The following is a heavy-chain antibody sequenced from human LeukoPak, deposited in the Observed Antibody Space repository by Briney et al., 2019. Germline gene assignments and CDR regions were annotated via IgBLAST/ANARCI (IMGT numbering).Heavy chain of an antibody. CDR3: TTDVGGYCSSSSCSSGAFDL. CDR2: IKSKIDGGTI. V-gene: IGHV3-15*01. Sequence: GGSLRLSCAASGFSFTNACMTWVRQAPGKGLEWVARIKSKIDGGTIDYAAPVKGRFTISRDDSKHTLYIQMNSLKIEDTAVYHCTTDVGGYCSSSSCSSGAFDLWGRGTTVTVSS. J-gene: IGHJ3*01. CDR1: GFSFTNAC. D-gene: IGHD2-2*01.